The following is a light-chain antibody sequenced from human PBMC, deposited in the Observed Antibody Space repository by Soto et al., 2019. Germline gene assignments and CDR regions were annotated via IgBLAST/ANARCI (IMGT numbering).Light chain of an antibody. CDR1: QCVSNW. V-gene: IGKV1-12*01. CDR2: AAS. J-gene: IGKJ2*01. CDR3: QQANSFPYT. Sequence: DIQMTQSPSSVSASVGDSVTITCRASQCVSNWLAWYQQKPGKAPKLLIYAASTLRSGVPSRFRGSGSGTDFTFTISSLQPEDFATYYCQQANSFPYTFGQGTKLEIK.